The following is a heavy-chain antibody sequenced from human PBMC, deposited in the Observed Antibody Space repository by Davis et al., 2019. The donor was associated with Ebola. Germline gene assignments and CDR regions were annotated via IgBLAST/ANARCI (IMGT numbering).Heavy chain of an antibody. V-gene: IGHV1-46*01. Sequence: ASVKVSCKASGYTFTSYYMHWVRQAPGQGLEWMGIINPSGGSTSYAQKFQGRVTMTRDTSTSTVYMELSSLRSEDTAVYYCARAKGGSRGYYYYGMDVWGQGTTVTVSS. J-gene: IGHJ6*02. CDR3: ARAKGGSRGYYYYGMDV. CDR1: GYTFTSYY. D-gene: IGHD1-26*01. CDR2: INPSGGST.